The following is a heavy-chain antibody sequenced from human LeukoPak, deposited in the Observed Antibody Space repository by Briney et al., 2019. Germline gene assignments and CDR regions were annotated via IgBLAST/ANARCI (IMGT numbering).Heavy chain of an antibody. CDR3: ARDHPSPPMIEVADAFDI. J-gene: IGHJ3*02. CDR1: GFTFSSYG. V-gene: IGHV3-33*01. CDR2: IWYDGSNK. D-gene: IGHD3-22*01. Sequence: GGSLRLSCAASGFTFSSYGMHWVRQAPGKGLEGVAVIWYDGSNKYYADSVKGRFTISRDNSKNTLYLQMNSLRAEDTAVYYCARDHPSPPMIEVADAFDIWGQGTMVTVSS.